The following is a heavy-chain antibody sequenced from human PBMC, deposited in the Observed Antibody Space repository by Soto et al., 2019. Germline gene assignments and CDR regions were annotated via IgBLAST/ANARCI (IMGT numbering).Heavy chain of an antibody. CDR3: ARESDSGSSGDDAFDI. J-gene: IGHJ3*02. V-gene: IGHV1-2*04. Sequence: EASVKVSCKASGYTFTGYYMHWVRQAPGQGLEWMGWINPNSGGTNYAQKFQGWVTMTRDTSISTAYMELSRLRSDDTAVYYCARESDSGSSGDDAFDIWGQGTMVTVSS. D-gene: IGHD1-26*01. CDR1: GYTFTGYY. CDR2: INPNSGGT.